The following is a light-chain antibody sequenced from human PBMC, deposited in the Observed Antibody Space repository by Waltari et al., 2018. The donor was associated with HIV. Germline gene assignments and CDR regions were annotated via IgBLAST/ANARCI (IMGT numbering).Light chain of an antibody. J-gene: IGKJ5*01. CDR2: WAS. CDR3: QQHYDSPIT. V-gene: IGKV4-1*01. Sequence: DIVMTQSPDSLAVSLGERATINCKSSQSVLYSSNNKNYLAWYQQKSGQRPKLLISWASTRESGVPDRFSGSGSGTDFTLTISSLQAEDVAVYYCQQHYDSPITFGQGTRLEIK. CDR1: QSVLYSSNNKNY.